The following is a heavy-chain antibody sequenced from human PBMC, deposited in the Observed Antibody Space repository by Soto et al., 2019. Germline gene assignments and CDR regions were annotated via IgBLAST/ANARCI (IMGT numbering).Heavy chain of an antibody. CDR2: IYYSGST. V-gene: IGHV4-59*01. J-gene: IGHJ2*01. Sequence: QVQLQESGPGLVKPSETLSLTCTVSGGSISSYYWSWIRQPPGKGLEWIGYIYYSGSTNYNPSLKSRVTISVDTSKNQFSLKLSSVTAAHTAGYYCARVPYYYDSSGPWYFDLWGRGTLVTVSS. D-gene: IGHD3-22*01. CDR3: ARVPYYYDSSGPWYFDL. CDR1: GGSISSYY.